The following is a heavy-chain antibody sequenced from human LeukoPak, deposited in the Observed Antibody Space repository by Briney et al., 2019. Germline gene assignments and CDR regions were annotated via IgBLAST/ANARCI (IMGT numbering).Heavy chain of an antibody. Sequence: GGSLRLSCAASGFTFSSYAMNWVRQAPGKGLEWVSVISASGAATYYADSVKGRFTTSRDNVKNTLDLQMNSLRAEDTAVYYCAKGLLTYDPYYYAMDVWGQGTTVTVSS. J-gene: IGHJ6*02. CDR3: AKGLLTYDPYYYAMDV. CDR1: GFTFSSYA. CDR2: ISASGAAT. D-gene: IGHD3-3*01. V-gene: IGHV3-23*01.